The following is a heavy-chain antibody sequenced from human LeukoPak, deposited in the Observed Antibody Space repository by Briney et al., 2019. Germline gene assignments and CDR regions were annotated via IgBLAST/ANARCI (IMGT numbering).Heavy chain of an antibody. CDR3: ARDESCSSTSCYYYYYMDV. D-gene: IGHD2-2*01. V-gene: IGHV3-21*01. CDR2: ISSSSSYI. Sequence: GGSLRLSCAASGSTFSSYGMHWVRQAPGKGLEWVSSISSSSSYIYYADSVKGRFTISRDNAKNSLYLQMNSLRAEDTAVYYCARDESCSSTSCYYYYYMDVWGKGTTVTVSS. CDR1: GSTFSSYG. J-gene: IGHJ6*03.